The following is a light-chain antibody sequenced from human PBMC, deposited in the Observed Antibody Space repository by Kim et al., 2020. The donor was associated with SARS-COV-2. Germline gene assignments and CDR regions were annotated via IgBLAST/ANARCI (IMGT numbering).Light chain of an antibody. Sequence: SYELTQPPSVSVSPGQTASITCSGDKLGDKYASWYQLKPGQSPVLIIHQDEKRPSGIPERFSGSNSGNTATLTISGTQAVDEADYYCETWASNEVLFGGGTQLTVL. J-gene: IGLJ2*01. V-gene: IGLV3-1*01. CDR3: ETWASNEVL. CDR1: KLGDKY. CDR2: QDE.